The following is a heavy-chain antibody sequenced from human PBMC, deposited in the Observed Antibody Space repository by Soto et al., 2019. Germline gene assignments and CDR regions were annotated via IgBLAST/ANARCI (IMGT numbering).Heavy chain of an antibody. CDR2: IWYDGSNK. CDR1: GFTFSSYG. CDR3: ASEYSSSPLGY. V-gene: IGHV3-33*01. J-gene: IGHJ4*02. Sequence: QVQLVESGGGVVQPGRSLRLSCAASGFTFSSYGMHWVRQAPGKGLEWVAVIWYDGSNKYYADSVKGRFTISRDNSKKTLYLQMNSLRAEDTAVYYCASEYSSSPLGYWGQGTLVTVSS. D-gene: IGHD6-6*01.